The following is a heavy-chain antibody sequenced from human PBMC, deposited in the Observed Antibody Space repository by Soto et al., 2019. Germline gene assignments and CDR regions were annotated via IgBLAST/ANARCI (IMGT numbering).Heavy chain of an antibody. Sequence: ESLKISCKGSGYSFTSYWIGWVRQMPGKGLEWMGTIYPGDSDTRYSPSFQGQVTISADKSISTAYLQWSSLKASDTAMYYCAATVTPIYYYYGMDVWGQGTTVTVSS. D-gene: IGHD4-17*01. CDR1: GYSFTSYW. J-gene: IGHJ6*02. CDR2: IYPGDSDT. CDR3: AATVTPIYYYYGMDV. V-gene: IGHV5-51*01.